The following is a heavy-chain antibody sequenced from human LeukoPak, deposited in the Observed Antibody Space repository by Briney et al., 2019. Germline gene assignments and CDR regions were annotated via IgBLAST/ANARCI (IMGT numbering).Heavy chain of an antibody. D-gene: IGHD3-22*01. CDR2: IKQDGSEK. CDR1: GFTFSSYW. CDR3: AKGPVSVVRYYFDY. J-gene: IGHJ4*02. V-gene: IGHV3-7*03. Sequence: GGSLRLSCAASGFTFSSYWMSWVRQAPGKGLEWVANIKQDGSEKYYVDSVKGRFTISRDNAKNSLYLQMNSLRAEDTAVYYCAKGPVSVVRYYFDYWGQGTLVTVSS.